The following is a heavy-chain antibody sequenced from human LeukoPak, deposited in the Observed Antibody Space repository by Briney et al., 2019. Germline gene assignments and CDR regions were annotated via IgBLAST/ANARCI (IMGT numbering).Heavy chain of an antibody. CDR3: AKLLVGSSGWSPTFDY. V-gene: IGHV3-23*01. CDR2: ISGSGGST. J-gene: IGHJ4*02. CDR1: GFTFSSYA. Sequence: GGSLRLSCAASGFTFSSYAMSWVRQAPGRGLEWVSAISGSGGSTYYADSVKGRFTISRDNSKNTLYLQMNSLRAEDTAVYYCAKLLVGSSGWSPTFDYWGQGTLVTVSS. D-gene: IGHD6-19*01.